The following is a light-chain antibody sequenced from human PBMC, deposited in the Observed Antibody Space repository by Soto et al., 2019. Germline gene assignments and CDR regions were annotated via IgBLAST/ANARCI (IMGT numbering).Light chain of an antibody. V-gene: IGKV3-11*01. Sequence: EVVLTQSPATLSLSPGERATLSCRASENVRTFVDWYQQKPGQAPRLLIYGASNRATGIPARFSGSGSGTDFTLTISNLEPEDFAVYYCQQYGSSLMYTFGQGTKLEIK. J-gene: IGKJ2*01. CDR3: QQYGSSLMYT. CDR1: ENVRTF. CDR2: GAS.